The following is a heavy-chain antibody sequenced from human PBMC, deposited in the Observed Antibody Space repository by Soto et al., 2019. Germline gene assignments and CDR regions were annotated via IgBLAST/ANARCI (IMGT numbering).Heavy chain of an antibody. J-gene: IGHJ4*02. CDR2: FTLTGGT. V-gene: IGHV3-23*01. CDR1: GFTFSSYP. Sequence: GGSLRLSCAASGFTFSSYPMSWVRQAPGKGLEWVSIFTLTGGTHYADSVKGRFTISRDNSKNMLFLQMNSLRAEDTAIYYCAREWAPGSPNYDYWGLGTLVTVSS. CDR3: AREWAPGSPNYDY. D-gene: IGHD3-10*01.